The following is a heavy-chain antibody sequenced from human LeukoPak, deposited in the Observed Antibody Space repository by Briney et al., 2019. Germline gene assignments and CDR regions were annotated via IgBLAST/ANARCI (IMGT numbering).Heavy chain of an antibody. J-gene: IGHJ3*02. CDR1: GFTFSSYW. V-gene: IGHV3-21*01. CDR3: ARDLAWDAFDI. CDR2: IHSSSGSI. Sequence: GGSLRLSCAASGFTFSSYWMHWVRHAPGKGLEWVSSIHSSSGSIYYADSLKGRFTISRDNAKNSLYLQMNSLRAEDTAVYYCARDLAWDAFDIWGQGTMVTVSS.